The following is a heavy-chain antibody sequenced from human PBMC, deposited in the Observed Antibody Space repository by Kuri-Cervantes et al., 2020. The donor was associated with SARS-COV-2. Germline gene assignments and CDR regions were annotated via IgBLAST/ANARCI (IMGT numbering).Heavy chain of an antibody. D-gene: IGHD3-16*02. CDR2: INHSGST. V-gene: IGHV4-34*01. J-gene: IGHJ5*02. CDR1: GGSFSGYY. CDR3: ARHESFARNYDYIWGSYRQSYNWFDP. Sequence: GSLRLSCAVYGGSFSGYYWSWIRQPPGKGLEWIGEINHSGSTNYNPSLKSRVTISVDKSKNQFSLKLSSVTAADTAVYYCARHESFARNYDYIWGSYRQSYNWFDPWGQGTLVTCYS.